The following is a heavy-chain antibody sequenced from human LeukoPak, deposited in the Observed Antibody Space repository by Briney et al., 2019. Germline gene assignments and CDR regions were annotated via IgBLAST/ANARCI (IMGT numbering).Heavy chain of an antibody. D-gene: IGHD3-10*01. J-gene: IGHJ5*02. CDR3: ARENYYGSGSYMMYNWFDP. V-gene: IGHV1-69*05. CDR1: GGTFSSYA. CDR2: IIPIFGTA. Sequence: SVKVSCKASGGTFSSYAISWVRQAPGQGLEWMGGIIPIFGTANYAQKFQGRVTITTDESTSTAYMELSSLRSEDTAVYYCARENYYGSGSYMMYNWFDPWGQGTLVTVSS.